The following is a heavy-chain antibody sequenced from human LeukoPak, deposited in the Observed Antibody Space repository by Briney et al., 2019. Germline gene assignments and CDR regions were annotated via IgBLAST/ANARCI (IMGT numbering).Heavy chain of an antibody. CDR1: GFTFSDYY. Sequence: GGSLRLSCAASGFTFSDYYMSWIRQAPGKGLEWVSAISGSGGSTYYADSVKGRFTISRDNSKNTLYLQMNSLRAEDTAVYYCAKETGTGYYDSSGYYHEGFYFDYWGQGTLVTVSS. D-gene: IGHD3-22*01. CDR3: AKETGTGYYDSSGYYHEGFYFDY. V-gene: IGHV3-23*01. CDR2: ISGSGGST. J-gene: IGHJ4*02.